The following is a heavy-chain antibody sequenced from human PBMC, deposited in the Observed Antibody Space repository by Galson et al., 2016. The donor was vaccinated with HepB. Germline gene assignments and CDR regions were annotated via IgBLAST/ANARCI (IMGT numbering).Heavy chain of an antibody. V-gene: IGHV1-69*04. Sequence: SVKVSCKASADTLDIYGFSWVRQAPGQGLEWMGRVILLLHVANYAQKFQGRVTITADSSKNQFSLSLSSVTAADTAVYFCARERNYGNYPYNYGLDVWGHGTSVTVSS. CDR2: VILLLHVA. J-gene: IGHJ6*02. D-gene: IGHD1-7*01. CDR1: ADTLDIYG. CDR3: ARERNYGNYPYNYGLDV.